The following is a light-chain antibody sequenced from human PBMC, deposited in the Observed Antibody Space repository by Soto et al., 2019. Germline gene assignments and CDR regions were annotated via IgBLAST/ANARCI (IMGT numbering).Light chain of an antibody. Sequence: QSALTQPASASGSPGQSITISCTGTNSDVGRYDLVSWYQQLPGKAPKLMIYEAIKRPSGVSNRFSGSKSGNTASLTISGLQAEDEGDYYCCSYAGTNTFVMFGGGTKVTVL. V-gene: IGLV2-23*02. J-gene: IGLJ3*02. CDR1: NSDVGRYDL. CDR2: EAI. CDR3: CSYAGTNTFVM.